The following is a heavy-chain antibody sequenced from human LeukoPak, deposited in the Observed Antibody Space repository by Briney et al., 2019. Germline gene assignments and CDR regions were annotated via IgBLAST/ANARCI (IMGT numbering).Heavy chain of an antibody. CDR3: TRGSAGIAPATTKNYFDS. J-gene: IGHJ4*02. V-gene: IGHV1-69*13. CDR1: GGTFRSFC. CDR2: IIPVFGVP. D-gene: IGHD6-13*01. Sequence: VASVEVSCKASGGTFRSFCMNWVRQAPGQGLEWMGGIIPVFGVPNYAQKFQGRVTISADELTTTVHMEVTSLRSEDTAVYYCTRGSAGIAPATTKNYFDSWGQGTPVIVSS.